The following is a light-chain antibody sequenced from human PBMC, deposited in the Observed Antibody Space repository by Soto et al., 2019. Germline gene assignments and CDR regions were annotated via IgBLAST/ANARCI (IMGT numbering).Light chain of an antibody. Sequence: DIVMTQSPLSLPVTPGEPASISCRSSQSLLDRKGYIYLDWYLQKPGQSPQLLIFLGSNRASGVPDRFSGSVSGTDFTLKISRVEAEDVGVYYCMQALQTPLTFGQGTRVEIK. CDR1: QSLLDRKGYIY. CDR2: LGS. J-gene: IGKJ1*01. CDR3: MQALQTPLT. V-gene: IGKV2-28*01.